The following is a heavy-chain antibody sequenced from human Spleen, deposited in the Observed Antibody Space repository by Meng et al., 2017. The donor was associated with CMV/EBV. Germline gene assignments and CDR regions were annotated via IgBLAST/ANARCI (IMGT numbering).Heavy chain of an antibody. J-gene: IGHJ6*02. CDR2: INPNSGGT. CDR1: GYIFTGYY. Sequence: ASVKVSCKASGYIFTGYYMHWVRQAPGQGLEWMGRINPNSGGTNYAQKFQGRVTMTRDTSISTAYMDLSRLRSDETAVFYCARGDAGSNYYGMDVWGQGTTVTVSS. V-gene: IGHV1-2*06. CDR3: ARGDAGSNYYGMDV. D-gene: IGHD6-13*01.